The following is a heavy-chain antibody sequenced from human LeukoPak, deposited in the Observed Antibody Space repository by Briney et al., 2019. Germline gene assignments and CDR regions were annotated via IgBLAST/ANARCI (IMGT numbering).Heavy chain of an antibody. CDR1: GFTVSSSY. J-gene: IGHJ4*02. Sequence: GGSLRLSCAGSGFTVSSSYMSWVRQAPGEGLEWVSVIYSGGRTYYAVSVKGRFTLSRANSKNTLYLKMNCLRPDDTAVYYCARGMGYCSSTSCHLPLDHWGQGAPVIVSS. CDR3: ARGMGYCSSTSCHLPLDH. D-gene: IGHD2-2*01. V-gene: IGHV3-66*02. CDR2: IYSGGRT.